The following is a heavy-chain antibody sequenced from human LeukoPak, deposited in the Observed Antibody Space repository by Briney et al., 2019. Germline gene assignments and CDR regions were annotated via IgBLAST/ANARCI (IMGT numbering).Heavy chain of an antibody. V-gene: IGHV3-23*01. CDR2: ISGGGGST. J-gene: IGHJ3*02. CDR1: GFTFSSYA. D-gene: IGHD3-10*01. Sequence: GGSLRLSCAASGFTFSSYAMSWVRQAPGKGLEWVSAISGGGGSTYYADSVKGRFTISRDNSKNTLYMQMNSLRAEDTAVYYCAKDRYFGAGSSYGNAFDIWGQGTMVADSS. CDR3: AKDRYFGAGSSYGNAFDI.